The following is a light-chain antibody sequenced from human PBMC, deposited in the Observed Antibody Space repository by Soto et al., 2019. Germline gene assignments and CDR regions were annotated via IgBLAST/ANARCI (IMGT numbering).Light chain of an antibody. Sequence: EIVLTQSPGTLSLSPGERAIVSCRASEGVTRSCLAWFQKRPGQAPRLLIYGASNRATGIPGRFSGSGSGTDFTLTINRLEPEDVAVYYCHQYGSSPKTFGQGTQVEI. CDR1: EGVTRSC. CDR2: GAS. CDR3: HQYGSSPKT. V-gene: IGKV3-20*01. J-gene: IGKJ1*01.